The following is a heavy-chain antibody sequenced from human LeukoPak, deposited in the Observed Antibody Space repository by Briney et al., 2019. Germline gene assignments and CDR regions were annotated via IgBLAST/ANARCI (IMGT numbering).Heavy chain of an antibody. D-gene: IGHD3-16*02. V-gene: IGHV3-30*04. CDR3: ARGYCYRAKCDLRTSLDL. CDR2: ISYDGRNT. J-gene: IGHJ5*02. CDR1: GFTFSSYA. Sequence: GGSLRLSCAASGFTFSSYAVDWVRQAPGKGLEWVADISYDGRNTYYADSVKGRFTNCRYNSKSALYLQIISLKPNDTAVYYCARGYCYRAKCDLRTSLDLWGQGTLVTVSS.